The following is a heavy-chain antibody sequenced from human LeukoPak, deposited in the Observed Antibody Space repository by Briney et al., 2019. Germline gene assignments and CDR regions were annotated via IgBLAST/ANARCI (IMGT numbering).Heavy chain of an antibody. V-gene: IGHV3-48*03. CDR2: IGNTGRTI. CDR3: VRGDRYFFDF. Sequence: GGSLRLSCAASGFTFSSYEMNWVRQAPGRGLEWVSYIGNTGRTIYYADSVQGRFTISRDNAKNSLYLQMNSLRAEDTAIYYCVRGDRYFFDFWGQGTLVTVSS. CDR1: GFTFSSYE. J-gene: IGHJ4*02. D-gene: IGHD1-14*01.